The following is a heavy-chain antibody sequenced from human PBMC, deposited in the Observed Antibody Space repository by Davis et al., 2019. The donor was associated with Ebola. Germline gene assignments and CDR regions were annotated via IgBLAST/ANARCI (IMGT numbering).Heavy chain of an antibody. D-gene: IGHD5-24*01. CDR3: AIMAPPQAYYYYYGMDV. Sequence: GESLKISCKGSGYSFTSYWISWVRQMPGKGLEWMGRIDPSDSYTNYSPSFQGRVTISADKSISTAYLQWSSLKASDTAMYYCAIMAPPQAYYYYYGMDVWGQGTTVTVSS. V-gene: IGHV5-10-1*01. J-gene: IGHJ6*02. CDR2: IDPSDSYT. CDR1: GYSFTSYW.